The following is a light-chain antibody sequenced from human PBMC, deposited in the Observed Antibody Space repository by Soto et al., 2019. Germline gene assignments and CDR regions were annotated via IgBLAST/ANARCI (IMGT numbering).Light chain of an antibody. Sequence: QSVLTQPPSVSGAPGQRVTISCTGSSSNIGAGFDVHWYQQFPGTAPKLLIYLNINRPSGVPDRFSGSKSGTSASLAITELQAEDEADYYCQSYDSSLSGSRVFGTGTKLTVL. CDR2: LNI. CDR1: SSNIGAGFD. CDR3: QSYDSSLSGSRV. V-gene: IGLV1-40*01. J-gene: IGLJ1*01.